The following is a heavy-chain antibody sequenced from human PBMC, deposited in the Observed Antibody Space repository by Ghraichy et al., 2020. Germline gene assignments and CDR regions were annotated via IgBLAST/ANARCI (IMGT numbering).Heavy chain of an antibody. J-gene: IGHJ5*02. Sequence: SETLSLTCAVYGDSLTYFYWSWIRQPPGKGLEWIGEVYDSGGTNYNPSLKNRVSISVATSKSQFSLTLNSVTAADTAVYYCARGMWATRLDTWGRGTPVTVSS. CDR2: VYDSGGT. CDR1: GDSLTYFY. V-gene: IGHV4-34*01. CDR3: ARGMWATRLDT. D-gene: IGHD1-1*01.